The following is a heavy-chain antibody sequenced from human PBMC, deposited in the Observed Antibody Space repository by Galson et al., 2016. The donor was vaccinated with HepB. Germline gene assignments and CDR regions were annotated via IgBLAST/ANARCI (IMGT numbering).Heavy chain of an antibody. Sequence: SLRLSCAASGFTFSNYGIRWVRQAPGKGLEWVAVVSFDGGTKYYADSVKGRFTISSDNSKNTLYLQMDSLRSEDTAVYYCAKRTARYYTVVVPGTDDYYYGTDVWGRGTTVTVSS. CDR3: AKRTARYYTVVVPGTDDYYYGTDV. CDR1: GFTFSNYG. J-gene: IGHJ6*02. V-gene: IGHV3-30*18. D-gene: IGHD2-2*01. CDR2: VSFDGGTK.